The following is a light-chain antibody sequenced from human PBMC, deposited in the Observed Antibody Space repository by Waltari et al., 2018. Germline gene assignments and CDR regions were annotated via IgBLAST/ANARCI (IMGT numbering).Light chain of an antibody. Sequence: SYELTQPPSVSVSPGQTARLTCFGDTLPKHYAYWYQQKPGQAPVSVIYKDSERPSGIPERFSGSSSGTTVTLTISGVQAEDEADYYCQSADNSGTYVLFGGGTKVTVL. V-gene: IGLV3-25*03. CDR1: TLPKHY. J-gene: IGLJ3*02. CDR2: KDS. CDR3: QSADNSGTYVL.